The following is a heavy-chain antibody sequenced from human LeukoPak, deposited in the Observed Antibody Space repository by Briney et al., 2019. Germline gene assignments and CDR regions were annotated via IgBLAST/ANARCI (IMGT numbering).Heavy chain of an antibody. CDR3: ARHNQWLVPCDY. CDR1: GGSISSSSYS. Sequence: SETLSLTCTVSGGSISSSSYSWGWIRQPPGKGLEWIGSIYYSGTTYYNPSLKSRVTISVDTSKNQFSLKLSSVTAADTAVYYCARHNQWLVPCDYWGQGTLVTVSS. CDR2: IYYSGTT. D-gene: IGHD6-19*01. V-gene: IGHV4-39*01. J-gene: IGHJ4*02.